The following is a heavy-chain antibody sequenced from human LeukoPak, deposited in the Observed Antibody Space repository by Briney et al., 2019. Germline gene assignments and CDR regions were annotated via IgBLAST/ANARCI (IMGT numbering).Heavy chain of an antibody. CDR3: VKGVLRRPQGYFDY. D-gene: IGHD6-6*01. CDR1: GFTFSSYT. Sequence: PGGSLRLSCSASGFTFSSYTMHWVRQAPRKGLEYVSAISDNGGATYFADSLKDRFTISRDNSKNTLYLQMSSLGGEDTAVYYCVKGVLRRPQGYFDYWGQGTLVSVSS. J-gene: IGHJ4*02. CDR2: ISDNGGAT. V-gene: IGHV3-64D*09.